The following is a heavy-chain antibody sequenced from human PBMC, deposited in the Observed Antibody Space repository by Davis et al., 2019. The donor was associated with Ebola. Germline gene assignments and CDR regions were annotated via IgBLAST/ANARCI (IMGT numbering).Heavy chain of an antibody. Sequence: ASVKVSCKASGYTFTSYGISWVRQAPGQGLEWMGIINPSGGSTSYAQKFQGRVTMTRDTSTSTVYMELSSLRSEDTAVYYCARVVISSGWYGVGGMDVWGQGTTVTVSS. CDR3: ARVVISSGWYGVGGMDV. V-gene: IGHV1-46*01. CDR1: GYTFTSYG. CDR2: INPSGGST. J-gene: IGHJ6*02. D-gene: IGHD6-19*01.